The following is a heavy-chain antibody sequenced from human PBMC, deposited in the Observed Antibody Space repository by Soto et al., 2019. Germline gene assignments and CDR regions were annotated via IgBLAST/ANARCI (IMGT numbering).Heavy chain of an antibody. D-gene: IGHD2-15*01. CDR2: ISYDGSNK. CDR1: GFTFSSYG. J-gene: IGHJ4*02. Sequence: PGGSLRLSCAASGFTFSSYGMHWVRQAPGKGLEWVAVISYDGSNKYYADSVKGRFTISRDNSKNTLYLQMNSLRAEDTAVYYCAKDSGYCSGGSCYRLDYWGQGTLVTVST. V-gene: IGHV3-30*18. CDR3: AKDSGYCSGGSCYRLDY.